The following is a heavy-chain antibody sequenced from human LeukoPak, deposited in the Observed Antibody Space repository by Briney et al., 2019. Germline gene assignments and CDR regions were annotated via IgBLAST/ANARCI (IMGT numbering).Heavy chain of an antibody. V-gene: IGHV4-38-2*02. Sequence: SSETLSLTRTVSGYSISSGYYWGWIRQPPGKGLEWIGSIYHSGSTYYNPSLKSRVTISVDTSKNQFSLKLSSVTAADTAVYYCARDRDVGNAFDIWGQGTMVTVSS. CDR1: GYSISSGYY. D-gene: IGHD5-24*01. CDR3: ARDRDVGNAFDI. J-gene: IGHJ3*02. CDR2: IYHSGST.